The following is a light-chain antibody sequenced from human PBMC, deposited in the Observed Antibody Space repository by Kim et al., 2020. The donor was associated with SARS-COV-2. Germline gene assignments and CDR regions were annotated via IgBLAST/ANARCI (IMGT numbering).Light chain of an antibody. CDR3: EQVKAYPLT. V-gene: IGKV1-9*01. CDR1: EGITTY. CDR2: GAS. Sequence: ASVGVRVTITCRASEGITTYLAWYQQKPGRAPKVLIYGASTLHSGVPSRFSGSGSGTEFTFTISSLQPEDFATYYCEQVKAYPLTFGGGTKVDIK. J-gene: IGKJ4*01.